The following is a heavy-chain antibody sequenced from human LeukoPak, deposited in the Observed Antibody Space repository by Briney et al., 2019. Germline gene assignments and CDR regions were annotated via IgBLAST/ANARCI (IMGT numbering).Heavy chain of an antibody. CDR1: GFTFSGSE. V-gene: IGHV3-73*01. CDR3: AKKDQLQNYYYYYYMDV. J-gene: IGHJ6*03. CDR2: IRSKANNYAT. D-gene: IGHD2-2*01. Sequence: GGSLRLSCAASGFTFSGSEMQWVRQASGKGLEWVGRIRSKANNYATAYAASVQGRFTISRDDSKNKAYLQMNSLKTEDTAVYYCAKKDQLQNYYYYYYMDVWGKGTTVTVSS.